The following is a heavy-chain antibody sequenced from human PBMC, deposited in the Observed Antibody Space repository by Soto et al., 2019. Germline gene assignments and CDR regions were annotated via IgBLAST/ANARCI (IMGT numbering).Heavy chain of an antibody. J-gene: IGHJ6*02. D-gene: IGHD3-3*01. V-gene: IGHV3-7*01. Sequence: GGSLRLSCAASGFTFSSYWMSWVRQAPGKGLEWVANIKQDGSEKYYVDSVKGRFTISRDNAKNSLYPQMNSLRAEDTAVYYCARELRGDYDFWSGYQLPYYYYYGMDVWGQGTTVTVSS. CDR1: GFTFSSYW. CDR2: IKQDGSEK. CDR3: ARELRGDYDFWSGYQLPYYYYYGMDV.